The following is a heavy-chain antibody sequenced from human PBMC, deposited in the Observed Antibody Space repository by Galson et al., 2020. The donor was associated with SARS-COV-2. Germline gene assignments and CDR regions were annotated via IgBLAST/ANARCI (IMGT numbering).Heavy chain of an antibody. CDR3: ARGAYDPLAGHYRDYGMDV. J-gene: IGHJ6*02. CDR1: GGSVRSSRKY. V-gene: IGHV4-39*01. Sequence: SETLSLTCTVPGGSVRSSRKYWAWIRQSPGQGLEYIGSIHYSGSTYYNPSLKSRVTTSVDTSKNQVSLKLSSVTAADTAVYYCARGAYDPLAGHYRDYGMDVWGQGTTVTVSS. D-gene: IGHD3-9*01. CDR2: IHYSGST.